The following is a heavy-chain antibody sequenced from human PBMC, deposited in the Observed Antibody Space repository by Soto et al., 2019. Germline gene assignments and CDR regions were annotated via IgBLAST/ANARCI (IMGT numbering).Heavy chain of an antibody. J-gene: IGHJ3*02. CDR3: TRSRGTFDI. V-gene: IGHV3-9*01. CDR1: GGTFDDYA. CDR2: ISWNSGSI. D-gene: IGHD3-10*01. Sequence: PGGSLRLSCAASGGTFDDYAMHWVRQAPGKGLEWVSVISWNSGSIGYADSVKGRFTISRDNAKNSLYLQMNSLRPEDTALYYCTRSRGTFDIWGQGTMVTVSS.